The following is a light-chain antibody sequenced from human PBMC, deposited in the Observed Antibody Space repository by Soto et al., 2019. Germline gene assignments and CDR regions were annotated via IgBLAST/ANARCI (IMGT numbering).Light chain of an antibody. J-gene: IGKJ2*01. V-gene: IGKV2-28*01. CDR2: LGS. Sequence: IVMIQSPLSLPVTPGEPASISCRSSQSLLHSNGYNYLDWYLQKPGQSPQLLIYLGSNRASGVPDWVSGSGSGTDFTQKISKVEAEDVGVYYCLQALQTPRTFGQGTKLEIK. CDR3: LQALQTPRT. CDR1: QSLLHSNGYNY.